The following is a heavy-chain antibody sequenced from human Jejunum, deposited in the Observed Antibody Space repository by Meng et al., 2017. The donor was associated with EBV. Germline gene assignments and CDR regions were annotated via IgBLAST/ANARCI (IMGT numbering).Heavy chain of an antibody. CDR3: ARVADD. CDR2: ISSDGNTK. V-gene: IGHV3-30-3*01. J-gene: IGHJ4*02. Sequence: QVDLVXTVGSAVQSGRSVRLSCAAYGFTLSTYAVQWVRQAPGKGLEWVAVISSDGNTKYHADSVKGRFTISRDISKNTVYLQMNNLGPEDTAMYYCARVADDWGQGTLVTVSS. CDR1: GFTLSTYA.